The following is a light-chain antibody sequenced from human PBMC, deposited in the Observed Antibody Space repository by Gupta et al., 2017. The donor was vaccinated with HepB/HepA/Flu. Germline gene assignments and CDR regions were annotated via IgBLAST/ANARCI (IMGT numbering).Light chain of an antibody. V-gene: IGKV3-11*01. CDR1: QNIVTY. CDR2: DAS. J-gene: IGKJ4*01. Sequence: IVMTQSPATLSLSPGERATLSCRASQNIVTYLAWYQQKPGQAPRLLIYDASNKATGIPARFSGSGSGTDFTLTISSLEPEDFAVYYCQQRSNWPLTFGGGTKVEIK. CDR3: QQRSNWPLT.